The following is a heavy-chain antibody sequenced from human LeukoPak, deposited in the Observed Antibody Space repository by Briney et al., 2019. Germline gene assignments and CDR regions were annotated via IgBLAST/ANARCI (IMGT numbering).Heavy chain of an antibody. CDR3: ARDIDWTFEY. V-gene: IGHV1-18*01. J-gene: IGHJ4*02. Sequence: GASVKVSSKASGYTFTSYGISWVRQAPGQGLEWMGWISANSGNTNYAKNLQGRVTMTTDTSTSTAYMELRSLTSDDTALYYCARDIDWTFEYWGQGTLVTVSS. CDR2: ISANSGNT. CDR1: GYTFTSYG. D-gene: IGHD1-1*01.